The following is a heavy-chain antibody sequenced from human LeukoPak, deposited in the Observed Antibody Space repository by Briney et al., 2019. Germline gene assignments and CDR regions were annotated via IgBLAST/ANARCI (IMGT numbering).Heavy chain of an antibody. CDR2: ISSNGGST. CDR1: GFTFSSYA. D-gene: IGHD6-13*01. Sequence: PGGSLRHSCAASGFTFSSYAMHWVRQAPGKGLEYVSAISSNGGSTYYANSLKGRFTISRDNSKNTLYLQMGSLRAEDMAVYYCARVYSSSWYSAFDIWGQGTMVTVSS. V-gene: IGHV3-64*01. J-gene: IGHJ3*02. CDR3: ARVYSSSWYSAFDI.